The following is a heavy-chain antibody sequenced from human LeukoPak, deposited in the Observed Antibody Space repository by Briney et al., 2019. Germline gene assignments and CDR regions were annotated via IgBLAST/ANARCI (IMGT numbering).Heavy chain of an antibody. D-gene: IGHD1-26*01. CDR3: ARGGADILRYYYYYYMDV. Sequence: SETLSLTCTVSGGSISSYSWSWIRQPPGKGLEWIGYIYTSGSTNYNPSLKSRVTISVDTSKNQFSLKLSSVTAADTAVYYCARGGADILRYYYYYYMDVWGKGTTVTVSS. CDR1: GGSISSYS. J-gene: IGHJ6*03. V-gene: IGHV4-4*09. CDR2: IYTSGST.